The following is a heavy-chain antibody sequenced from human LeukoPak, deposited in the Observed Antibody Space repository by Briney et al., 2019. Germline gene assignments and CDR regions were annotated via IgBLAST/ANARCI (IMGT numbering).Heavy chain of an antibody. CDR1: GDSISGAYS. Sequence: PSETLSLTCVVSGDSISGAYSWSWIRQKPGKGLEWIGYIYKTGTTYYSPSLKSRLSISVDTSKNQFFLKLTSVTAADTAVYYCGRSIGYDDYIDVWGKGTTVIVSS. V-gene: IGHV4-30-4*07. CDR2: IYKTGTT. J-gene: IGHJ6*03. CDR3: GRSIGYDDYIDV. D-gene: IGHD6-6*01.